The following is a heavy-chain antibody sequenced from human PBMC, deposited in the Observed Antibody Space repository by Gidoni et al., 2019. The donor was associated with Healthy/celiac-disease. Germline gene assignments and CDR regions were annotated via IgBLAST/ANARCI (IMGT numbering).Heavy chain of an antibody. J-gene: IGHJ4*02. V-gene: IGHV3-11*05. D-gene: IGHD4-17*01. CDR2: ISSSSSYT. Sequence: QVQLVESGGGLVKPGGSLRRSCAASGFTLSDYYMSWIRQAPGKGLGWVSYISSSSSYTNYADSVKGRFTISRDNAKNSLYLQMNSLRAEDTAVYYCAKGGLYGDYDPFDYWGQGTLVTVSS. CDR3: AKGGLYGDYDPFDY. CDR1: GFTLSDYY.